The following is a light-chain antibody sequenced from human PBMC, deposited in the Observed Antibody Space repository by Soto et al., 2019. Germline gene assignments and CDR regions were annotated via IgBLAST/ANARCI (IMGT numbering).Light chain of an antibody. V-gene: IGLV2-14*01. CDR3: SSYISSSTLDVT. CDR1: SSDIGGYNY. CDR2: EVS. Sequence: QSALTQPASVSGSPGQSITISCTGTSSDIGGYNYVSWYQQHPGKAPKLMIYEVSNRPSGVSNRFSGSKSGNTASLTISGLQAEDEADYYCSSYISSSTLDVTFGGGTKVTVL. J-gene: IGLJ2*01.